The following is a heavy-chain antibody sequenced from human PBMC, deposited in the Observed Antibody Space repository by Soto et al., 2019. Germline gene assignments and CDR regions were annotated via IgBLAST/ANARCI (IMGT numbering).Heavy chain of an antibody. V-gene: IGHV4-61*01. Sequence: SETLSLTCSVSGGSVNYGFNYWCWIRQPPGKGLEWIGCIDYSGTANFDPSLRSRVSISLDTSKNQFSLRLTSVTAADTAIYYCARGVGQWLVNWFDPWGQGTLVPVSS. CDR2: IDYSGTA. CDR3: ARGVGQWLVNWFDP. CDR1: GGSVNYGFNY. J-gene: IGHJ5*02. D-gene: IGHD6-19*01.